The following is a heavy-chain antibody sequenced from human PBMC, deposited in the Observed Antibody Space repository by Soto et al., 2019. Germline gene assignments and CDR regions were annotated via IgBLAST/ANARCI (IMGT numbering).Heavy chain of an antibody. D-gene: IGHD5-12*01. CDR1: GGSFSGYY. V-gene: IGHV4-34*01. CDR2: INHSGST. Sequence: SETLSLTCAVYGGSFSGYYWSWIRQPPGKGLEWIGEINHSGSTNYNPSLKSRVTISVDTSKNQFSLKLSSVTAADTAVYYCARVPQYSGYGSFDYWGQGTLVTVSS. CDR3: ARVPQYSGYGSFDY. J-gene: IGHJ4*02.